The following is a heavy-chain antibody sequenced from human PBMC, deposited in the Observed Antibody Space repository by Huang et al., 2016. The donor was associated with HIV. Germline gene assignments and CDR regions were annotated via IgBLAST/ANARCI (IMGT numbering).Heavy chain of an antibody. J-gene: IGHJ6*03. CDR1: GGTFSNYG. D-gene: IGHD3-22*01. Sequence: QVQLVQSGAEVKKPGSSVKVSCKASGGTFSNYGISWVRQAPGQGFEWLGWIIPIFDTANYAQKFQDRVSITADKSTSTAYVQLSSLRSEDTAVYYCASTMYYYDGSGYYSLYYYYMDVWGKGTPVTVSS. CDR3: ASTMYYYDGSGYYSLYYYYMDV. CDR2: IIPIFDTA. V-gene: IGHV1-69*13.